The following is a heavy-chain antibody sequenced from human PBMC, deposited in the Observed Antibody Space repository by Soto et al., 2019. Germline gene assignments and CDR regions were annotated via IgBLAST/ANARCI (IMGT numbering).Heavy chain of an antibody. Sequence: PSETLSLTCTVSGGSISIYYWSWIRQPPGKGLEWIGYIYYSGSTNYNPSLKSRVTISVDTSKNQFSLKLSSVTAADTAVYYCARQYGDYFDYWGQGTLVTVS. D-gene: IGHD4-17*01. CDR3: ARQYGDYFDY. V-gene: IGHV4-59*01. J-gene: IGHJ4*02. CDR2: IYYSGST. CDR1: GGSISIYY.